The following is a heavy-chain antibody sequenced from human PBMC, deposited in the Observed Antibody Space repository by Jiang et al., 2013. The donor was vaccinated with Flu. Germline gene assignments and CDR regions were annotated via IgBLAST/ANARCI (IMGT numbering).Heavy chain of an antibody. CDR2: ISYDGSSK. CDR1: GFTFSTHA. V-gene: IGHV3-30-3*01. CDR3: ARDSGYSSAWSPGDY. D-gene: IGHD6-19*01. Sequence: QLVESGGGVVQPGRSLRLSCAASGFTFSTHALHWVRQAPGKGLEWVAVISYDGSSKYYADSVKGRFTISRDNSKNSLYLQMNSLRPEDTAVYYCARDSGYSSAWSPGDYWGQGTLLTVSS. J-gene: IGHJ4*02.